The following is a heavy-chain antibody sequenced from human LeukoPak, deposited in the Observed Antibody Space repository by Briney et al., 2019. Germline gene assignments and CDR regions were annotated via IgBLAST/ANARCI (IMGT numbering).Heavy chain of an antibody. J-gene: IGHJ4*02. CDR1: GFTFSSYA. CDR3: ARDRATGSSWSSPWYFDY. V-gene: IGHV3-30-3*01. CDR2: ISYDGSNK. D-gene: IGHD6-13*01. Sequence: GGSLRLSCAASGFTFSSYAMHWVRQAPGKGLEWVAVISYDGSNKYYADSVKGRFTISRDNSKNTLYLQMNSLRAEDTAVYYCARDRATGSSWSSPWYFDYWGQGTLVTVSS.